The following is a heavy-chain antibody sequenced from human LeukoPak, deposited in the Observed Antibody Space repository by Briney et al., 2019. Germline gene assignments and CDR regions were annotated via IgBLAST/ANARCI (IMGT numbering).Heavy chain of an antibody. CDR2: ISSSSTI. D-gene: IGHD4-17*01. CDR1: GFTFTSCS. Sequence: PGGSLRLSCVASGFTFTSCSMNWVRQAPGKGLEWVSYISSSSTIYYADSVKGRFTISRDNAQNSLYLQMNSLRDEDTAVYYCARDRHGDYASEYWGQGTLVTVSS. J-gene: IGHJ4*02. CDR3: ARDRHGDYASEY. V-gene: IGHV3-48*02.